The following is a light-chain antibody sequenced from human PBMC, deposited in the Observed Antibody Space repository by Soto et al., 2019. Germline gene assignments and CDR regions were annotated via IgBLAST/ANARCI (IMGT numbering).Light chain of an antibody. CDR3: LQDINYPWT. CDR2: GAS. V-gene: IGKV1-5*01. Sequence: DIQMTQSPSALSASVGDRVTITCRASQSISSWLAWYQQKPGKPPKVLIYGASNLQSGVPPRFSGSGSGTDFTLAISSLQPEDSATYYCLQDINYPWTFSQGTKVDIK. CDR1: QSISSW. J-gene: IGKJ1*01.